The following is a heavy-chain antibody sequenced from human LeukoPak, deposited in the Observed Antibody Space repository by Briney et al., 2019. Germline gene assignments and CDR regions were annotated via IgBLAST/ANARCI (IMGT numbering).Heavy chain of an antibody. D-gene: IGHD5-12*01. J-gene: IGHJ4*02. CDR1: GYTFTGYY. Sequence: ASVKVSCKASGYTFTGYYMHWVRQAPGQGLEWMGRIKSDDTTYAPKFQGRVAMIKDTSISTAYMELSSLRSDGTAVYYCATHSATGYVFDYFDFWGQGTQVIVSS. V-gene: IGHV1-2*02. CDR3: ATHSATGYVFDYFDF. CDR2: IKSDDT.